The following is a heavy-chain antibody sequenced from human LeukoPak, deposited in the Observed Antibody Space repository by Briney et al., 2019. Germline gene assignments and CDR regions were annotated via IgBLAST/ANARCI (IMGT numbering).Heavy chain of an antibody. V-gene: IGHV1-46*01. J-gene: IGHJ3*02. D-gene: IGHD5/OR15-5a*01. CDR1: GDTFTSDY. CDR3: ARDESVFDI. Sequence: ASVKVSCKASGDTFTSDYFHWVRQAPGQGLEWMGIINPIDHYTTSAQKFQGRVTMTTDTSTSTAYMELRSLRSDDTAMYYCARDESVFDIWGPGTVVTVSS. CDR2: INPIDHYT.